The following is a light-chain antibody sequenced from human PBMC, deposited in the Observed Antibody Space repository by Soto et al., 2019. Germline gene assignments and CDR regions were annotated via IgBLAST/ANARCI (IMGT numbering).Light chain of an antibody. V-gene: IGKV1-33*01. CDR2: DAS. CDR1: HDIINY. J-gene: IGKJ4*01. Sequence: IRIARSTSWLPDPVGDRGTMTCQSMHDIINYLNWYQEKPGKAPKLLIYDASNLETGVPSRFSGSGSGTDCTFTISSLQPEDIATYYCQQYDKLPLPFGGGTKVDI. CDR3: QQYDKLPLP.